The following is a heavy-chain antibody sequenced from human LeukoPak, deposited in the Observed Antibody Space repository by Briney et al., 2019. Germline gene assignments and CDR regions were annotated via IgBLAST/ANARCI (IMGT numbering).Heavy chain of an antibody. CDR3: ARLGNLGYCSSTSCYTIDI. CDR1: GGSISSYY. J-gene: IGHJ3*02. CDR2: IYYSGST. V-gene: IGHV4-59*08. D-gene: IGHD2-2*02. Sequence: SETLSLTCTVSGGSISSYYWSWIRQPPGKGLEWIGYIYYSGSTNYNPSLKSQVTISVDTSKNQFSLKLSSVTAADTAVYYCARLGNLGYCSSTSCYTIDIWGQGTMVTVSS.